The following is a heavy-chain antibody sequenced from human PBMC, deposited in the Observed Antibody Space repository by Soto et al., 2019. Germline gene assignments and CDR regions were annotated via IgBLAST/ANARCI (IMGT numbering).Heavy chain of an antibody. CDR1: GFSLTTYGVG. D-gene: IGHD3-10*02. Sequence: QITLKESGPSLVKPTQTLTLTCTFSGFSLTTYGVGVGWVRQPPGKALEWLAIIYWDHDQYFSPSLKDRLTISNDTSTYQVVLTMTSMDPVDTATYFCAHFVRTFDVWGHGTVVTVSS. CDR3: AHFVRTFDV. J-gene: IGHJ3*01. CDR2: IYWDHDQ. V-gene: IGHV2-5*02.